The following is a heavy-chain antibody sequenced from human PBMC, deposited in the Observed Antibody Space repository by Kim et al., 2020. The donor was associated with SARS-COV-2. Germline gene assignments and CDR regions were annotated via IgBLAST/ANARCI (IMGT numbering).Heavy chain of an antibody. CDR1: GFTFSNAW. CDR2: IKSKTDGGTT. V-gene: IGHV3-15*01. Sequence: GGSLRLSCAASGFTFSNAWMSWVRQAPGKGLEWVGRIKSKTDGGTTDYAAPVKGRFTISRDDSKNTLYLQMNSLKTEDTAVYYCTTELDPYYGSGSFRDYYYYGMDVWGQGTTVTVSS. J-gene: IGHJ6*02. CDR3: TTELDPYYGSGSFRDYYYYGMDV. D-gene: IGHD3-10*01.